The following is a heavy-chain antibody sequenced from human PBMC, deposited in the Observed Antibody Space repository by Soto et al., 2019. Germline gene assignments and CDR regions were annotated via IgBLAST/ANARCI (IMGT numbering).Heavy chain of an antibody. CDR2: IYYSGST. D-gene: IGHD4-17*01. CDR3: ARGVYGDYTALDY. Sequence: QVQLQESGPGLVKPSETLSLTCTVSGGSISSYYWSWIRQPPGKGLEWIGYIYYSGSTNYNPSLKSRVTISVDTSKNQFSLKLSSVTAVNTAVYYCARGVYGDYTALDYWGQGTLVTVSS. J-gene: IGHJ4*02. CDR1: GGSISSYY. V-gene: IGHV4-59*01.